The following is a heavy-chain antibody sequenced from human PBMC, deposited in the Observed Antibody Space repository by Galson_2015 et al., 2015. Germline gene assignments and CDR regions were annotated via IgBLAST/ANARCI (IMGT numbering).Heavy chain of an antibody. CDR2: ISGSGGST. D-gene: IGHD6-6*01. V-gene: IGHV3-23*01. Sequence: SLRLSCAASGFTFSSYAMSWVRQAPGKGLEWVSAISGSGGSTYYADSVKGRFTISRDNSKNTLYLQMNSPRAEDTAVYYCAKSGAARHYYYYMDVWGKGTTVTVSS. J-gene: IGHJ6*03. CDR1: GFTFSSYA. CDR3: AKSGAARHYYYYMDV.